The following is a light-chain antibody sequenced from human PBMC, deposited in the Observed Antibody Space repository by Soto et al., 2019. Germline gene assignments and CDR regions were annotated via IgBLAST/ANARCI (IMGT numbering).Light chain of an antibody. CDR2: SND. J-gene: IGLJ1*01. CDR3: AAWDDSLNGYA. Sequence: SVLTQPRSASGSPGQRVTISCSGSSSNIGSNSVNWCQQLPGTAPKLLIYSNDRRPSGVPDRFSGSKSGTSASLAISGLQSEDEADYYCAAWDDSLNGYAFGTGTKVTVL. CDR1: SSNIGSNS. V-gene: IGLV1-44*01.